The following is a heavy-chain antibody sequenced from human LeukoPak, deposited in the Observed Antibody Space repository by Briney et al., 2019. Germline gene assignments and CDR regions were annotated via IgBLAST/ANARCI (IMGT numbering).Heavy chain of an antibody. D-gene: IGHD3-9*01. CDR1: GFTFSSYG. CDR2: IHHDGSNK. CDR3: ARDWLLRYSEGGFDS. Sequence: GGSLRLSCAASGFTFSSYGMHWVRQAPGKGLDWVAFIHHDGSNKYYADSVRGRFTISRDNSKNTLYLQMNSLRAEDTAVYYCARDWLLRYSEGGFDSWGQGILVTVSS. V-gene: IGHV3-30*02. J-gene: IGHJ4*02.